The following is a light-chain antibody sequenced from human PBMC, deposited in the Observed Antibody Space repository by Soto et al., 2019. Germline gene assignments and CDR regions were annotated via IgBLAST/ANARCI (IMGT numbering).Light chain of an antibody. CDR2: GAS. CDR1: QSVSSSY. Sequence: EIVLTQSPDTLSLSPGERATLSCRASQSVSSSYLAWYQQKPGQAPRLLICGASSRATGIPDRFSGSGSGTDFTLTISRLEPEDFAVYYCQQYGSLSWTFGQGTKVDIK. CDR3: QQYGSLSWT. J-gene: IGKJ1*01. V-gene: IGKV3-20*01.